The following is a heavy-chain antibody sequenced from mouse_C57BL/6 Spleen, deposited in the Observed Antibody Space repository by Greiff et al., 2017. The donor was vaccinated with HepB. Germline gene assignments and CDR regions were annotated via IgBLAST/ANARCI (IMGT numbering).Heavy chain of an antibody. Sequence: QVQLQQPGAELVKPGASVKMSCKASGYTFTSYWITWVKQRPGQGLEWIGDIYPGSGSTNYNEKFKSKATLTVDTSSSTAYMHLRSLTSADSAVYYCAVITTVVADYYAMDYWGQGTSVTVSS. CDR3: AVITTVVADYYAMDY. V-gene: IGHV1-55*01. CDR2: IYPGSGST. J-gene: IGHJ4*01. D-gene: IGHD1-1*01. CDR1: GYTFTSYW.